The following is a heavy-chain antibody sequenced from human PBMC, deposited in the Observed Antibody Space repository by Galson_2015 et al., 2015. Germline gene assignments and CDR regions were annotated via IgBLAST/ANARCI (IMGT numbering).Heavy chain of an antibody. Sequence: QSGAEVKKPGESLKISRKDSGYSFTNNWIGWVRQMPGKGLEWMGIIYPGDSDTRYSPSFQGQVTISVDKSISTSYLQLSSLKASDAAMYYCARLTGRDEAFDIWGQGTVVSVSS. CDR1: GYSFTNNW. CDR3: ARLTGRDEAFDI. D-gene: IGHD1-20*01. V-gene: IGHV5-51*01. CDR2: IYPGDSDT. J-gene: IGHJ3*02.